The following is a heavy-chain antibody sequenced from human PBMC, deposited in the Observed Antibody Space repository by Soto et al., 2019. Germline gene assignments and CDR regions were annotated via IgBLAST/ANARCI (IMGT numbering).Heavy chain of an antibody. CDR1: QFTFNIDA. Sequence: EVQLLESGGGLVQSGESLTLSCVASQFTFNIDAMTWVRQAPGKGLEWVSSISGSGASIYYADSVKGRFTISRDKSKKTLYLQMNSLRAEDTAVYWCARDNWNGDYYGLDVWGQGTTVTVS. V-gene: IGHV3-23*01. CDR2: ISGSGASI. J-gene: IGHJ6*02. D-gene: IGHD1-20*01. CDR3: ARDNWNGDYYGLDV.